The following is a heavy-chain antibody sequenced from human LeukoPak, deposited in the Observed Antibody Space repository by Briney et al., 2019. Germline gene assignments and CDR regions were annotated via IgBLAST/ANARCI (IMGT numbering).Heavy chain of an antibody. V-gene: IGHV4-59*01. J-gene: IGHJ5*02. Sequence: KPSETLSLTCTVPGGSISDYYWSWIRQPPGKGLEWIGYIYYSGSTNYNPSLKSRVTILVDTSKNQFSLKLYSVTAADTAVYYCARRDSGSYTNWFDPWGQGTLVTVSS. CDR1: GGSISDYY. CDR3: ARRDSGSYTNWFDP. CDR2: IYYSGST. D-gene: IGHD1-26*01.